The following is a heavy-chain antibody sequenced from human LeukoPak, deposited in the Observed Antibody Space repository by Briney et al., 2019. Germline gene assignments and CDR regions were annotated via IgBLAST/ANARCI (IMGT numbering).Heavy chain of an antibody. Sequence: PSETLSLTCAVYGGSFSGYYWSWIRQPPGRGLEWIGEINHSGSTNYNPSLKSRVTISVDTSKNQFSLKLSSATAADTAVYYCARGAVVVAATLFDYWGQGTLVTVSS. CDR3: ARGAVVVAATLFDY. CDR2: INHSGST. V-gene: IGHV4-34*01. J-gene: IGHJ4*02. CDR1: GGSFSGYY. D-gene: IGHD2-15*01.